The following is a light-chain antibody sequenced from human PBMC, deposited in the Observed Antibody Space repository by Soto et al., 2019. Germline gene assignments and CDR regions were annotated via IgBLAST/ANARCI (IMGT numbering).Light chain of an antibody. Sequence: QSVLTQPASVSGSPGQSITISCTGTNSDVGGYNYVSWYQQHPGKASKFMIYDVSSRPSGVSDRFSGSKSGNTASLTISGLQAEDEADYYCSSYTTSNTRQIVFGTGTKVTVL. J-gene: IGLJ1*01. CDR3: SSYTTSNTRQIV. CDR2: DVS. CDR1: NSDVGGYNY. V-gene: IGLV2-14*01.